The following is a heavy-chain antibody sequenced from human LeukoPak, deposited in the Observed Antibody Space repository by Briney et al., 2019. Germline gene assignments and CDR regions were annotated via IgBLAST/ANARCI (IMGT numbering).Heavy chain of an antibody. J-gene: IGHJ6*01. CDR1: GITFSSYG. CDR2: IYYDGNNK. CDR3: AREVAPLYFHYGMEV. V-gene: IGHV3-33*08. Sequence: PGGSLRLSCAASGITFSSYGMHWVRQAPGKGLEWVAVIYYDGNNKYYADSVKGRFTISRDNPKNTLYLQMNSLRAEDTAVYYCAREVAPLYFHYGMEVWGEGNTVTVSS. D-gene: IGHD2-21*01.